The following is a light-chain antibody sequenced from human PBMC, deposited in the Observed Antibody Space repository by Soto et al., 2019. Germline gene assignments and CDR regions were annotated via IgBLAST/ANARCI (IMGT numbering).Light chain of an antibody. J-gene: IGLJ1*01. CDR3: SAWDNSLNGYV. CDR1: SSNIGSNT. V-gene: IGLV1-44*01. Sequence: QSVLTQPLSASASPGQRVTISCSGGSSNIGSNTVAWYQHLPGTAPPRLNFTAGQRPSGVPGRFSGSKSGTSASLAISGLQSEDEGDYCCSAWDNSLNGYVFGPGTKLTVL. CDR2: TAG.